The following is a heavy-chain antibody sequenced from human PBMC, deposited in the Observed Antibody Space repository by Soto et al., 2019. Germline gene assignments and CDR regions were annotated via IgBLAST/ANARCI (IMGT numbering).Heavy chain of an antibody. CDR3: ARSGGGYDN. V-gene: IGHV1-18*01. J-gene: IGHJ4*02. CDR1: GYTFSTYA. CDR2: ISAYNGIT. Sequence: QVRLVQSGIEVKKPGASVKVSCKTSGYTFSTYAISWVRQAPGQGLEWMGWISAYNGITVYAQVFQGRVTMTTNTSTSTAYLALTSLRSDDTAVYYCARSGGGYDNWGQGTLVTVSS. D-gene: IGHD3-3*01.